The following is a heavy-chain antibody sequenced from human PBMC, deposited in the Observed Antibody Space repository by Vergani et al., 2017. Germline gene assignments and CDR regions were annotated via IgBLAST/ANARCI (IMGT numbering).Heavy chain of an antibody. J-gene: IGHJ6*02. CDR3: ASAYSSGYGMDV. CDR1: GFTFSSYE. CDR2: ISSSGSTI. Sequence: EVQLVESGGGLVQPGGSLRLSCAASGFTFSSYEMNWVRQAPGKGLEWVSYISSSGSTIYYADSVKGRFTISRDNAKNSLYLQMNSLRAEDTAVYYCASAYSSGYGMDVWGQGTTVTVSS. D-gene: IGHD6-19*01. V-gene: IGHV3-48*03.